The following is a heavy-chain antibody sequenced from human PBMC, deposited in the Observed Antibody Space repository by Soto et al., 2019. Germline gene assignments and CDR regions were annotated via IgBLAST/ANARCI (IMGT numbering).Heavy chain of an antibody. D-gene: IGHD6-13*01. CDR3: ARMYSSSWYAQWVLLGTKNWFDP. J-gene: IGHJ5*02. V-gene: IGHV1-8*01. CDR2: MNPNSGNT. Sequence: ASVKVSCKASGYTFTSYDINWVRQATGQGLEWVGWMNPNSGNTGYAQKFQGRVTMTRNTSISTAYMELSSLRSEDTAVYYCARMYSSSWYAQWVLLGTKNWFDPWGQGTLVTVSS. CDR1: GYTFTSYD.